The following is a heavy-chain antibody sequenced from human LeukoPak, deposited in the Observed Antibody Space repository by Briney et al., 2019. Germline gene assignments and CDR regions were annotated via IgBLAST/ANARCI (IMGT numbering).Heavy chain of an antibody. CDR1: GFTFEDYG. CDR2: INWDGTST. CDR3: ARPINTAMVPYYFDY. Sequence: GGSLRLSCTASGFTFEDYGMSWVRQTPGKGLEWVPGINWDGTSTGFADSVKGRFTISRDNAKNSLYLQMNSLRAEDTALYYCARPINTAMVPYYFDYWGRGTLVTVSS. J-gene: IGHJ4*02. D-gene: IGHD5-18*01. V-gene: IGHV3-20*04.